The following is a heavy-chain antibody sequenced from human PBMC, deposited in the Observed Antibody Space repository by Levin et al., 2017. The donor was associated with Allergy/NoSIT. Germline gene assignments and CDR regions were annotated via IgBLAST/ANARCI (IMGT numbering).Heavy chain of an antibody. Sequence: GGSLRLSCAASGFTFDDYAMHWVRQAPGKGLEWVSGISWNSGSIGYADSVKGRFTISRDNAKNSLYLQMNSLRAEDTALYYCAKALMAGAGDYWGQGTLVTVSS. CDR3: AKALMAGAGDY. CDR1: GFTFDDYA. D-gene: IGHD5-24*01. J-gene: IGHJ4*02. CDR2: ISWNSGSI. V-gene: IGHV3-9*01.